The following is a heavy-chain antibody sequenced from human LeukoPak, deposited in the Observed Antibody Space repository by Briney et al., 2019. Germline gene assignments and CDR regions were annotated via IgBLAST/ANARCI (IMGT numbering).Heavy chain of an antibody. CDR1: GFTFSRYD. J-gene: IGHJ4*02. Sequence: GGSLRLSCAASGFTFSRYDMHWVRQATGKGLEWVSAIGMAGDTYYPGSVKGRFTISRENGKNSLYLQMNSLRAGDTAVYYCAREKVGSYGSAYDYWGQGTLVTVSS. CDR2: IGMAGDT. CDR3: AREKVGSYGSAYDY. V-gene: IGHV3-13*01. D-gene: IGHD3-16*02.